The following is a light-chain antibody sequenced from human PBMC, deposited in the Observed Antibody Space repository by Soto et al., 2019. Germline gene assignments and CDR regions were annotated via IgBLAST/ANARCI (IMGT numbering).Light chain of an antibody. CDR2: AAS. CDR1: QGISNW. J-gene: IGKJ3*01. CDR3: QQANSLPVT. V-gene: IGKV1-12*01. Sequence: DIQMTQSPSSVSASVGDRATITCRASQGISNWLAWYQQKPGKAPSLLIHAASSLQSGVPSRFSGSGYGTDFTLTISSLQPEDFATYFCQQANSLPVTFGPGTKVDIK.